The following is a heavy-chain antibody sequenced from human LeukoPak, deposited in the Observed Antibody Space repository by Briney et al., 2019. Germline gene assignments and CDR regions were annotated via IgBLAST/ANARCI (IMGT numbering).Heavy chain of an antibody. J-gene: IGHJ3*02. CDR2: IYSGGST. D-gene: IGHD3-3*02. V-gene: IGHV3-53*01. CDR1: GFTVSSNY. CDR3: ARDASHFWSGFDAFDI. Sequence: GGSLRLSCAASGFTVSSNYMSWVRQAPGKGLEWVSVIYSGGSTYYADSVKGRFTISRDNSKNTLYLQMNSLRAEDTAVYYCARDASHFWSGFDAFDIWGQGTMVTVSS.